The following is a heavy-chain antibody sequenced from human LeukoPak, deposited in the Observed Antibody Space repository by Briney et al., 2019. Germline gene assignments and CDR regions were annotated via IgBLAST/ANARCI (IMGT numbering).Heavy chain of an antibody. Sequence: SETLSLTCTVSGGSISGYYWTWIRQPPGKGLEWIGYISFSGSTSSHPSLKSRVTISLDTSKNQFSLKLTSVTAADTAVYYCVRGYSGYPYYLDYWGQGTLVTVSS. CDR1: GGSISGYY. J-gene: IGHJ4*02. D-gene: IGHD5-12*01. V-gene: IGHV4-59*08. CDR2: ISFSGST. CDR3: VRGYSGYPYYLDY.